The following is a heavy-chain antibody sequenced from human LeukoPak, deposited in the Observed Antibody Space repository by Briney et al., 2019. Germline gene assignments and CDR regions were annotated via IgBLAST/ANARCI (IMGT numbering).Heavy chain of an antibody. CDR1: GYTFTSYY. CDR3: ARGGSVYCSSTSCWASFDY. CDR2: INPSGGST. V-gene: IGHV1-46*01. Sequence: GASVKVSCKASGYTFTSYYMHWVRQAPGQGLEWMEIINPSGGSTSYAQKFQGRVTMTRDMSTSTVYMELSSLRSEDTAVYYCARGGSVYCSSTSCWASFDYWGQGTLVTVSS. J-gene: IGHJ4*02. D-gene: IGHD2-2*01.